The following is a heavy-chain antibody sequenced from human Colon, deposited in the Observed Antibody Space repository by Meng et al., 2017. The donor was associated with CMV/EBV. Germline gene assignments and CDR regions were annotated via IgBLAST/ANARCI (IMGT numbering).Heavy chain of an antibody. Sequence: CAGSGDSISSNNWWTWVRQPPGKGLEWIGEIYHTGNTNYNPSLKSRVTISVDKSDNHFSVKLSSVTAADTAVYYCTRASEGRRGVHPWGQGTLVTVSS. CDR3: TRASEGRRGVHP. CDR1: GDSISSNNW. V-gene: IGHV4-4*02. D-gene: IGHD1-14*01. CDR2: IYHTGNT. J-gene: IGHJ5*02.